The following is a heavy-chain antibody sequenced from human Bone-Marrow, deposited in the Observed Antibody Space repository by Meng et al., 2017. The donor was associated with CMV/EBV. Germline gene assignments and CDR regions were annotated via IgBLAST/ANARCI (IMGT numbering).Heavy chain of an antibody. D-gene: IGHD5-18*01. J-gene: IGHJ6*02. CDR1: GGSISSYY. CDR3: ARRGYSYGDGMDV. Sequence: SETLSLTCTVSGGSISSYYWSWIRQPPGKGLEWIGFIYYSGGTNYNPSLKSRVTISVDTSKNQFSLKLSSVTAADTAVYYCARRGYSYGDGMDVWGQGITVTVSS. CDR2: IYYSGGT. V-gene: IGHV4-59*08.